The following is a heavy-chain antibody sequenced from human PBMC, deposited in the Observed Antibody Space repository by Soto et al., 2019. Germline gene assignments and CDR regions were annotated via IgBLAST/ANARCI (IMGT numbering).Heavy chain of an antibody. CDR1: GFTFSSYA. J-gene: IGHJ5*02. V-gene: IGHV3-30-3*01. CDR2: ISYDGSNK. D-gene: IGHD6-13*01. CDR3: ARAGYGNWFDP. Sequence: GGSLRLSCAASGFTFSSYAMHWVRQAPGKGLEWVAVISYDGSNKYYADSVEGRFTISRDNSKNTLYLQMDSLRAEDTAVYYCARAGYGNWFDPLGQGTLVTVSS.